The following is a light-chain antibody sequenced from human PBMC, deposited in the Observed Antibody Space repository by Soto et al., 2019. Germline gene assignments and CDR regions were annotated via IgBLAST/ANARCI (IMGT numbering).Light chain of an antibody. V-gene: IGKV3-20*01. CDR1: QSVSRNF. Sequence: EIVLTQSPGTLSLSPGERATLSCRASQSVSRNFLAWYQQKPGQAPRLLIYGASNRATGIPARFSGSGSGTDFTLTISSLEAEDFAVYYCQQYNNWPHTFGQGTRLEIK. CDR3: QQYNNWPHT. CDR2: GAS. J-gene: IGKJ5*01.